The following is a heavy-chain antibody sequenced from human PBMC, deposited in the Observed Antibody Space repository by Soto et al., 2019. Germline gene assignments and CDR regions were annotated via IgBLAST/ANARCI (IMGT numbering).Heavy chain of an antibody. Sequence: PWGSLRLSCAASGFTFSSYWMHWVRQAPGKGLVWVSRINSDGSSTSYADSVKGRFTISRDNAKNTLYLQMNSLRAEDTAVYYCAIRASYYDSSGYFDYWGQGALVTVSS. CDR3: AIRASYYDSSGYFDY. V-gene: IGHV3-74*01. CDR2: INSDGSST. D-gene: IGHD3-22*01. J-gene: IGHJ4*02. CDR1: GFTFSSYW.